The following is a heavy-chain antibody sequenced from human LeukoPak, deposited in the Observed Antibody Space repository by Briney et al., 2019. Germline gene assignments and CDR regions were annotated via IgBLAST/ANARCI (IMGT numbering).Heavy chain of an antibody. CDR2: VNLQGST. CDR1: GGSITSTNY. J-gene: IGHJ4*02. Sequence: SGTLSLTCGVSGGSITSTNYWTWVRQPPGKGLEWIGQVNLQGSTHYNPSLMGRVAISVDTSENHISLQLTSVTAADTAVYYCAREGGPYRPLDYSGQGALVTVSS. V-gene: IGHV4-4*02. CDR3: AREGGPYRPLDY.